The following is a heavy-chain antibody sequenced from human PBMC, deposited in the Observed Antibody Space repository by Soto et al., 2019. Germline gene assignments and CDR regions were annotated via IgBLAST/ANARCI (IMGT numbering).Heavy chain of an antibody. J-gene: IGHJ3*02. D-gene: IGHD3-3*02. V-gene: IGHV1-18*01. CDR1: GYTFTSYG. Sequence: ASVKVSCKASGYTFTSYGISWVRQAPGQGLEWMGWISAYNGNTNYAQKLQGRVTMTTDTSTSTAYMELRSLRSDDTAVYYCARVAASGIRMGVACDVFDISGQGTSVTVSS. CDR3: ARVAASGIRMGVACDVFDI. CDR2: ISAYNGNT.